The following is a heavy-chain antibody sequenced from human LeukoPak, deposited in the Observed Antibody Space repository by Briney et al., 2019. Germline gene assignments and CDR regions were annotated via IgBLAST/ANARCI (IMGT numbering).Heavy chain of an antibody. J-gene: IGHJ4*02. V-gene: IGHV3-23*01. CDR2: ISGSGDA. D-gene: IGHD3-22*01. CDR1: GFTFGGYA. Sequence: GGSLRLSCSASGFTFGGYAMSWVRQAPGKGLEWVSLISGSGDAYDADSVQGRFTISRDNSKNTLYLQMNSLRAEDTAVYYCVKDGDYPDNSGYYYEDSWGQGTLVTVSS. CDR3: VKDGDYPDNSGYYYEDS.